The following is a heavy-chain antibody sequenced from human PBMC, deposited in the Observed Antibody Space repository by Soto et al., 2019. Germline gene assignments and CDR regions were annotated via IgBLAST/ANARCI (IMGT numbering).Heavy chain of an antibody. Sequence: GGSLRLSCAASGFTFSSYWMSWVRQAPGKGLEWVANIKQDGSEKYHVDSVKGRFTISRDNAKNSLYLQMNSLRAEDTAVYYCASDPLAYCGGDCYNAFDIWGQGTMVTVSS. V-gene: IGHV3-7*05. D-gene: IGHD2-21*02. CDR1: GFTFSSYW. CDR3: ASDPLAYCGGDCYNAFDI. CDR2: IKQDGSEK. J-gene: IGHJ3*02.